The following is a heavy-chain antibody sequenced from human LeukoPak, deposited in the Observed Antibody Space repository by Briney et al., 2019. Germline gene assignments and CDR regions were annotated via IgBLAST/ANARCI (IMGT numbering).Heavy chain of an antibody. CDR1: GFTFSSYW. J-gene: IGHJ5*02. V-gene: IGHV3-74*01. CDR2: INGDGSSV. CDR3: AREGAAGTHYPYWFDP. D-gene: IGHD6-13*01. Sequence: PGGSLRLSCAASGFTFSSYWMHWVRQAPGKGLLWVSRINGDGSSVSYADSVKGRFTVSRDNAKNTLYLQVSSLRAEDTAVYYCAREGAAGTHYPYWFDPWGQGTLVTVSS.